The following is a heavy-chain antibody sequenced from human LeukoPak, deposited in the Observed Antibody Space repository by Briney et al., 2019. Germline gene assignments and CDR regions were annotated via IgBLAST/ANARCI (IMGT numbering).Heavy chain of an antibody. Sequence: PSETLSLTCAVYGGSFSGYYWSWIRQPPGKGLEWIGEINHSGSTNYNPSLKSRVTISVDTSKNQFSLKLSSVTAADTAVYYCARGGVMGPTYYYGSGSYYRRGWFDPWGQGTLVTVSS. CDR3: ARGGVMGPTYYYGSGSYYRRGWFDP. CDR1: GGSFSGYY. J-gene: IGHJ5*02. D-gene: IGHD3-10*01. V-gene: IGHV4-34*01. CDR2: INHSGST.